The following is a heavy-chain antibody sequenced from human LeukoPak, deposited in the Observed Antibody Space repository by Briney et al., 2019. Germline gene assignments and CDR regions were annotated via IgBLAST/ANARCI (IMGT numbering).Heavy chain of an antibody. J-gene: IGHJ4*02. CDR1: GGSISSGDYY. V-gene: IGHV4-30-4*08. CDR2: IYYSGST. D-gene: IGHD2-15*01. Sequence: SQTLSLTCTVCGGSISSGDYYWSWIRQPPGKGLEWIGYIYYSGSTYYNPSLKSRVTISVDTSKNQFSLKLSSVTAADTAVYYCARGGSYCSGGSCYSVPFDYWGQGTLVTVSS. CDR3: ARGGSYCSGGSCYSVPFDY.